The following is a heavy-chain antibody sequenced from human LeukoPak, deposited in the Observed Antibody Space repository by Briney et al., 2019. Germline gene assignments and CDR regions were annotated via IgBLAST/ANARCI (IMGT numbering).Heavy chain of an antibody. CDR2: ISAYNGNT. Sequence: VASVKVSCKASGYTFTSYGISWVRQAPGQGLVWMGWISAYNGNTNYAQKLQGRVTMTTDTSTSTAYMELRSLRSDDTAVYYCARDGRQQLVYYYGMDVWGQGTTVTVSS. J-gene: IGHJ6*02. CDR1: GYTFTSYG. CDR3: ARDGRQQLVYYYGMDV. D-gene: IGHD6-13*01. V-gene: IGHV1-18*01.